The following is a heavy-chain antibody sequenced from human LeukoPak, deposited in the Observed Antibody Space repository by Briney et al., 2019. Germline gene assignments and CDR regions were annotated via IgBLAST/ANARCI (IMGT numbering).Heavy chain of an antibody. J-gene: IGHJ4*02. Sequence: ASVKVSCKASGYTFTGYYMHWVRQAPGQGLEWMGWINPNSGGTNYAQKFQGRVTMTRDTSISTAYMELSRLRSDDTAVYYCARALHNGTNADYWGQGTLVTVSS. D-gene: IGHD1-1*01. CDR1: GYTFTGYY. V-gene: IGHV1-2*02. CDR3: ARALHNGTNADY. CDR2: INPNSGGT.